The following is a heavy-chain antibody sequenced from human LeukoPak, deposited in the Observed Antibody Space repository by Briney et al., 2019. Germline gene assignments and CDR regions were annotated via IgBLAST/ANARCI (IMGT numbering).Heavy chain of an antibody. Sequence: SVKVSCKASGYTFTGYYMHWVRQARGQGLEWMGAIIPIFGTANYAQKFQGRVTITADKSTSTAYMELSSLRSEDTAVYYCASVDTAMVTEGYFDYWGQGTLVTVSS. V-gene: IGHV1-69*06. CDR3: ASVDTAMVTEGYFDY. J-gene: IGHJ4*02. D-gene: IGHD5-18*01. CDR2: IIPIFGTA. CDR1: GYTFTGYY.